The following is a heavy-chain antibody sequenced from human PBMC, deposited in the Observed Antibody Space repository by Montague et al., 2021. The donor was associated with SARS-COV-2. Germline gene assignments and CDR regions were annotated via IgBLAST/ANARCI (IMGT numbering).Heavy chain of an antibody. Sequence: SETLSLTCTVSGGSISSSSYFWGWIRQPPGKGLEWIGSIYYSGSTYYNPALKSRITISVDTSKNQFSLRLTSVTAADTAVYYCARDIRIPMLIVIQGYGMDVWGQGTTVTVSS. CDR1: GGSISSSSYF. V-gene: IGHV4-39*07. CDR2: IYYSGST. D-gene: IGHD3-22*01. CDR3: ARDIRIPMLIVIQGYGMDV. J-gene: IGHJ6*02.